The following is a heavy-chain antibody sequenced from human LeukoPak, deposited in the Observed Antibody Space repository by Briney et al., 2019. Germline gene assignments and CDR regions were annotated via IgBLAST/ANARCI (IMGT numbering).Heavy chain of an antibody. V-gene: IGHV3-7*01. Sequence: GGSLRLSCVGSGFTFSTYWMTWVRQAPGKGLEWVANIKPDGSDKYFVDSVKGRFTISRDNAKNSLYLQMNSLRAEDTAVYYCARGPWDVYYYYYMDVWGKGTTVTVSS. J-gene: IGHJ6*03. CDR1: GFTFSTYW. D-gene: IGHD1-26*01. CDR2: IKPDGSDK. CDR3: ARGPWDVYYYYYMDV.